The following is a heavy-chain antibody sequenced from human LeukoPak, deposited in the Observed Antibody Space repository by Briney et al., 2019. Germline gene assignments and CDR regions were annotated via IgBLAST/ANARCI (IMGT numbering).Heavy chain of an antibody. J-gene: IGHJ5*02. CDR2: IYPGDSDT. CDR1: GYSFTSYW. D-gene: IGHD2-2*01. V-gene: IGHV5-51*01. Sequence: GESLRISCKGSGYSFTSYWIGWVRQMPGKALDCMGIIYPGDSDTRYSPSFQGQVTISADKSISTAYLQWSSLKASDTAMYYCARRYCSSTSCFPYNWYDPWGQGTMVTVSS. CDR3: ARRYCSSTSCFPYNWYDP.